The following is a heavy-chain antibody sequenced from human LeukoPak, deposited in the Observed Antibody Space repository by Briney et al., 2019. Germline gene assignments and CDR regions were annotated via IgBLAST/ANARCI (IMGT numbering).Heavy chain of an antibody. V-gene: IGHV4-61*02. D-gene: IGHD1-1*01. CDR1: GGSISSGTYY. Sequence: SETLSLTCTVSGGSISSGTYYWNWIRQPAGKVLEWIGRIYTSGSTNYNPSLKSRVTISVDTSKNQLSLKLSSVTAADTAVYYCARTPTNWNPDYWGQGTLVTVSS. CDR3: ARTPTNWNPDY. J-gene: IGHJ4*02. CDR2: IYTSGST.